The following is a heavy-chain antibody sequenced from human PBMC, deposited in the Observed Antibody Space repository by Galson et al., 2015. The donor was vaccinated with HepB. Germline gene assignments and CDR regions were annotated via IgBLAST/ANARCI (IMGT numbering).Heavy chain of an antibody. CDR1: GATFTNLA. CDR3: AVSHALLWSGESSLSYFDS. J-gene: IGHJ4*02. V-gene: IGHV1-24*01. Sequence: SVKVSCKVSGATFTNLAMHWVRQSPLKGLGWLGGFEPEEGGTVYAQKFQGRVIMTEDTSTDTPYLELRGLTSADTAVYFCAVSHALLWSGESSLSYFDSWGQGTLVTVSS. CDR2: FEPEEGGT. D-gene: IGHD3-16*02.